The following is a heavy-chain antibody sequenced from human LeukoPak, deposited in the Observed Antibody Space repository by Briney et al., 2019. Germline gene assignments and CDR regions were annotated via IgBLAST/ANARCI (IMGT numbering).Heavy chain of an antibody. J-gene: IGHJ3*02. CDR3: ARVKVDSSSSQAFDI. CDR1: GGSISSGGYS. CDR2: IYHSGST. D-gene: IGHD6-13*01. Sequence: PSETLSLTCTVSGGSISSGGYSWSWIRQPPGKGLEWIGYIYHSGSTYYNPSLKSRVTISVDRSKNQFSLKLSSVTAADTAVYYCARVKVDSSSSQAFDIWGQGTMVTVSS. V-gene: IGHV4-30-2*01.